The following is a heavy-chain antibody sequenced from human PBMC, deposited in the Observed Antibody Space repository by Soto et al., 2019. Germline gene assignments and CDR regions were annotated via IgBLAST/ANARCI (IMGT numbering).Heavy chain of an antibody. CDR2: INAGNGNT. Sequence: GASVNVSCKASGYTFTSYAMHWVRQAPGQRLEWMGWINAGNGNTKYSQKFQGRVTITRDTSASTAYMELSSLRSEDTAVYYCARGGTLELHPYLENNWFDPWGQGTLVTVSS. V-gene: IGHV1-3*01. J-gene: IGHJ5*02. CDR3: ARGGTLELHPYLENNWFDP. D-gene: IGHD1-7*01. CDR1: GYTFTSYA.